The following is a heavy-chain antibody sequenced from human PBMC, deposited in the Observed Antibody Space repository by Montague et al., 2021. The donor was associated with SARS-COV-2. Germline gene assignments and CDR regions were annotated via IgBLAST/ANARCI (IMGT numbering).Heavy chain of an antibody. J-gene: IGHJ5*02. V-gene: IGHV4-59*13. CDR2: IYCRGAT. D-gene: IGHD5-24*01. CDR3: ARGDRWNWFDP. CDR1: GGSISSDY. Sequence: SETLSLTCSVSGGSISSDYWSWIRQSPGKGLEWIGYIYCRGATNYNPSLKSRVTFSIDTSKNQFSLKLISVTAADTAVYFCARGDRWNWFDPWGQGVLVTVSS.